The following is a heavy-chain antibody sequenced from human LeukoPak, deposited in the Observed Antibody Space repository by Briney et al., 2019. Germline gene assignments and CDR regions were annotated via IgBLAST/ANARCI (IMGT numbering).Heavy chain of an antibody. V-gene: IGHV4-59*08. D-gene: IGHD6-19*01. CDR1: GGSISTFY. CDR3: ASAGIAVAGGFDP. J-gene: IGHJ5*02. CDR2: IYYSGST. Sequence: SETLSLTCIVSGGSISTFYWSWIRQPPGKGLEWIGYIYYSGSTNYNPSLKSRVTISVDTSKNQFSLKLSSVTAADTAVYYCASAGIAVAGGFDPWGQGTLVTVSS.